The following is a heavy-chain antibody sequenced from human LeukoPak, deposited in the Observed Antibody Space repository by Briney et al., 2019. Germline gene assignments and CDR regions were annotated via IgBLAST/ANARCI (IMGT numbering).Heavy chain of an antibody. CDR1: GASINSAGYS. CDR2: FYYTGST. CDR3: ARDLYDHDSSGYYEF. Sequence: SETLSLTCSVSGASINSAGYSWSWIRQPPGKGLEWIGYFYYTGSTSYNPSLKSRVTISVDTSKNHLSLNLSSVTATDTAVYYCARDLYDHDSSGYYEFWGQGTLVTVSS. V-gene: IGHV4-30-4*07. D-gene: IGHD3-22*01. J-gene: IGHJ4*02.